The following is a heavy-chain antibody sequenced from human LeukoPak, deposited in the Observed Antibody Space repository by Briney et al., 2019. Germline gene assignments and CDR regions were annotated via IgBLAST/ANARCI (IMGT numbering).Heavy chain of an antibody. CDR2: IHPNSGAT. Sequence: GASVKVSCKASGYTFTGYYLHWVRQAPGQGLEWMGRIHPNSGATNSAQKFQGRVTMTRDTSITAAYMELSRLTSDDTAVYYCARVEAVTNSNWFDPWGQGTLVTVPS. D-gene: IGHD4-17*01. V-gene: IGHV1-2*06. CDR3: ARVEAVTNSNWFDP. J-gene: IGHJ5*02. CDR1: GYTFTGYY.